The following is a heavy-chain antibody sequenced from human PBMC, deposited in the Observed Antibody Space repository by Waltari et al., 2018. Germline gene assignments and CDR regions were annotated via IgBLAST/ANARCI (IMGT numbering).Heavy chain of an antibody. CDR1: GGSIRSYS. V-gene: IGHV4-4*07. J-gene: IGHJ4*02. CDR3: ARESGDYSPFDN. CDR2: IFTSGIT. Sequence: QVQLQESGPGLVKPLETLSLTCSVSGGSIRSYSWSWIRQPAGKGLEWIRHIFTSGITKYNPSLKSRVTMSVDTSKIQFSLKLTSVTAADTAVYYCARESGDYSPFDNWGQGTLVTVSS. D-gene: IGHD4-17*01.